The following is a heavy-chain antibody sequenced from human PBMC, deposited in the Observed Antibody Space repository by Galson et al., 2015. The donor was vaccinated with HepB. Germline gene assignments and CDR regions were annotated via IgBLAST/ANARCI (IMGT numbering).Heavy chain of an antibody. CDR2: ISYGGSNK. J-gene: IGHJ6*02. Sequence: LRLSCAASGFTFSSYAMHWVHQAPGKGLEWVAVISYGGSNKYYADSVKGRFTITRDNSKNTLYLQMNSLRAEDTAVYYCARERMVRGVNSGWYYYYGMDVWGQGTTVTVSS. D-gene: IGHD3-10*01. CDR3: ARERMVRGVNSGWYYYYGMDV. V-gene: IGHV3-30-3*01. CDR1: GFTFSSYA.